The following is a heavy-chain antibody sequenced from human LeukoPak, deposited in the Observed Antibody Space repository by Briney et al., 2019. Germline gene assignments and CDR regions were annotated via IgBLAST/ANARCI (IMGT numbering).Heavy chain of an antibody. CDR1: GFTFSSYS. CDR2: TSSSSSSYI. J-gene: IGHJ4*02. CDR3: ARVTLYSSGGFDY. Sequence: PGGSLRLSCAASGFTFSSYSMNWVRQAPGKGLEWVSSTSSSSSSYIYYADSVKGRFTISRDNAKNSLYLQMNSLRAEDTAVYYCARVTLYSSGGFDYWGQGTLVTVSS. V-gene: IGHV3-21*01. D-gene: IGHD6-19*01.